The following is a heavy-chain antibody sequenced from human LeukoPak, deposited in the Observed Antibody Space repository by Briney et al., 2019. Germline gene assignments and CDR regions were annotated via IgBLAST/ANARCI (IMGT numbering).Heavy chain of an antibody. CDR1: GGSFSGYY. CDR2: IYHSGNT. CDR3: ARDSGGGGLYETSGYYYFDY. V-gene: IGHV4-34*01. Sequence: SETLSLTCAVYGGSFSGYYWTWIRQTPDKGLEWIGTIYHSGNTHFNPSLRSRVVLSVDTSKNQFSLKMNSVTAADSAIYYCARDSGGGGLYETSGYYYFDYWGQGSLVTVSS. J-gene: IGHJ4*02. D-gene: IGHD3-22*01.